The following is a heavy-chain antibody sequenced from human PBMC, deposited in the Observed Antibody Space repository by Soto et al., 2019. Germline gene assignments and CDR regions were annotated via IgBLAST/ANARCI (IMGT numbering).Heavy chain of an antibody. CDR3: AREADIVLVPAAKYGMDV. J-gene: IGHJ6*02. CDR2: ISYDGSNK. D-gene: IGHD2-2*01. Sequence: QVQLVESGGGVVQPGRSLRLSCAASGFTFSSYAMHWVRQAPGKGLEWVAVISYDGSNKYYADSMKGRFTISRDNSKNTLYLQMNSLRAEDTAVYYCAREADIVLVPAAKYGMDVWGQGTTVTVSS. CDR1: GFTFSSYA. V-gene: IGHV3-30-3*01.